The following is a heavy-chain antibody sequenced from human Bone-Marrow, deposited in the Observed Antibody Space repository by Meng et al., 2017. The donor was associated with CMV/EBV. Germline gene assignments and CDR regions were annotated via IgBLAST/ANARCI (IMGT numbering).Heavy chain of an antibody. V-gene: IGHV1-69*05. CDR1: GGTFSSYA. CDR2: IIPIFGTA. D-gene: IGHD6-6*01. CDR3: ARVAKAAARPDY. J-gene: IGHJ4*02. Sequence: SAKVSCKASGGTFSSYAISWVRQAPGQGLEWMGGIIPIFGTANYAQKFQGRVTITTDESTSTAYMELSSLRSEDTAVYYCARVAKAAARPDYWGQGTLVTVSS.